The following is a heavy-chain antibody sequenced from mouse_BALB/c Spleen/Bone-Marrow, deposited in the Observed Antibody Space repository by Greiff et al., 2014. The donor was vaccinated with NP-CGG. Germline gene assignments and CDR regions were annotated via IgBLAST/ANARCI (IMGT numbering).Heavy chain of an antibody. Sequence: QVQLKESGSVLVRPGASVKLSCKASGYTFTSSWMHWAKQRPGQGLEWIGEIHPNSGNTNYNEKFKGKATLTVDTSSSTAYVDLSSLTSEDSAVYYRARELGRGYYFDYWGQGTTLTVSS. J-gene: IGHJ2*01. CDR2: IHPNSGNT. CDR1: GYTFTSSW. D-gene: IGHD4-1*01. V-gene: IGHV1S130*01. CDR3: ARELGRGYYFDY.